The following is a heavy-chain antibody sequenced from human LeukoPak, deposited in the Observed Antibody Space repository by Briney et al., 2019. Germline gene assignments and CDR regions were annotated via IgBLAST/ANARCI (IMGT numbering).Heavy chain of an antibody. Sequence: GGSLRLSCAASGFSFSSYAMSWVRQAPGKGLERVTAISGSGGSTYYADSVKGRFTISRDNSKNTLYLQMNSLRAEDTAVYYCAKGGGAAADYYYYYYMDVWGKGTTVTVSS. CDR3: AKGGGAAADYYYYYYMDV. D-gene: IGHD6-13*01. CDR1: GFSFSSYA. V-gene: IGHV3-23*01. CDR2: ISGSGGST. J-gene: IGHJ6*03.